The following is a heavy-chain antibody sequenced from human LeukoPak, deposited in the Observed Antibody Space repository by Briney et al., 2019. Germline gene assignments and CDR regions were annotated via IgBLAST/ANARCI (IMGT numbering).Heavy chain of an antibody. CDR2: ISSSGSTI. CDR1: GFTFSDYY. D-gene: IGHD2-2*01. Sequence: GGSLRLSCAASGFTFSDYYMSWIRQAPGKGLEWVSYISSSGSTIYYADSVKGRFTISRDNAKNSLYLQMNSLRAEDTAVYYCAREDCSSTSCYHSGAFDIWGQGTMVTVSS. CDR3: AREDCSSTSCYHSGAFDI. V-gene: IGHV3-11*01. J-gene: IGHJ3*02.